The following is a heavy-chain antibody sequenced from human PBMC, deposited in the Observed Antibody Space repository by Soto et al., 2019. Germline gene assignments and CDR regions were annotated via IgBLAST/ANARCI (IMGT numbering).Heavy chain of an antibody. V-gene: IGHV3-49*03. CDR1: GFTFGYYA. CDR3: TRDTQLDYGDYGGEAEYFQH. D-gene: IGHD4-17*01. J-gene: IGHJ1*01. Sequence: GGSLRLSCTASGFTFGYYAMSWFRQSPGKGLEWVGFIRSKAYGGTTEYAASVKGRFTISRDDSKSIAYLQMNSLKTEDTAVYYCTRDTQLDYGDYGGEAEYFQHWGQGTLVTVSS. CDR2: IRSKAYGGTT.